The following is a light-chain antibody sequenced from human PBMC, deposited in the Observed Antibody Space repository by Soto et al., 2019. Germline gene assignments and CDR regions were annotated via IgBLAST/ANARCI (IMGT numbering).Light chain of an antibody. CDR2: DVT. J-gene: IGLJ2*01. CDR1: SSDVGAYNY. Sequence: QAASVSGSPGQSITISCTGTSSDVGAYNYVSWYHQHHPGQAPELIIYDVTYRPSGVSTRFSGSKSGNTASLTISGLQAEDGGDYYCSSYTTIKTVIFGGGTKLTVL. CDR3: SSYTTIKTVI. V-gene: IGLV2-14*01.